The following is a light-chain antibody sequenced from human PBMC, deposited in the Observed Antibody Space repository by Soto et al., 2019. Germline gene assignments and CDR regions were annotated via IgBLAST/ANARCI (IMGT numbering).Light chain of an antibody. CDR1: QSVSSY. CDR2: DAS. J-gene: IGKJ1*01. CDR3: HQRSSWPRGT. Sequence: EIVMTQSPATLSVSPGERATLSCRASQSVSSYLAWYQQKPGQGPRLLIYDASNRATGVSARFSGSGSGTDFTLTISSLEPEDFAVYYCHQRSSWPRGTFGQGTKVHIK. V-gene: IGKV3-11*01.